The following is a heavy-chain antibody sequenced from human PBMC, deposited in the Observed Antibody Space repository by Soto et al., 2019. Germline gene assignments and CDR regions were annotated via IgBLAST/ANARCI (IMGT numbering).Heavy chain of an antibody. CDR2: ISAYNGNT. J-gene: IGHJ4*02. CDR3: ARDRSRFWGVNYYDSSALITPFDY. Sequence: GASVKVSCKASGYTFTSYGISWVRQAPGQGLEWMGWISAYNGNTNYAQKLQGRVTMTTDTSTSTAYMELRSLRSDDTAVYYCARDRSRFWGVNYYDSSALITPFDYWGQGTLVTVSS. V-gene: IGHV1-18*04. CDR1: GYTFTSYG. D-gene: IGHD3-22*01.